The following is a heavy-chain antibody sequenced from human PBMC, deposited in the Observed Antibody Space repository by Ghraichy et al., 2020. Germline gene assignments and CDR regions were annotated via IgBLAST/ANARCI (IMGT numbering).Heavy chain of an antibody. V-gene: IGHV3-43*01. J-gene: IGHJ4*02. CDR1: GFTFDDYT. CDR2: ISWDGGST. CDR3: AKDMTIAVAGKALDY. D-gene: IGHD6-19*01. Sequence: GGSLRLSCAASGFTFDDYTMHWVRQAPGKGLEWVSLISWDGGSTYSADSVKGRFTISRDNSKNSLYLQMNSLKTEDTALYYCAKDMTIAVAGKALDYWGQGTLVTVSS.